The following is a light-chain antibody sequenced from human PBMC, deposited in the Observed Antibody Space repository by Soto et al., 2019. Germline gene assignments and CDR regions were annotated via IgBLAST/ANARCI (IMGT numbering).Light chain of an antibody. Sequence: QSVLTQPPSLSGALGQRVAISCTGTSSNIGDGYDVHWYQQLAGTAPKLLIFGNTNRPSGVPDRCSGSKSGATAALDITGLQDDDEDDYYCQSYGNNLVGKVVFGGGTKLTVL. CDR2: GNT. CDR1: SSNIGDGYD. CDR3: QSYGNNLVGKVV. V-gene: IGLV1-40*01. J-gene: IGLJ2*01.